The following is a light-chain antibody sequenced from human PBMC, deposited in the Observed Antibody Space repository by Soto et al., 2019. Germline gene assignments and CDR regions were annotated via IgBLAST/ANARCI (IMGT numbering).Light chain of an antibody. J-gene: IGKJ3*01. CDR2: ATS. Sequence: EILLTQSPGTLSLSPGERATLSCRASQGLILTSIAWYQQKRGQAPRLLIYATSVRATGIPDRFSGSGSGIEFTLAISRLEPEDFEVYYCQHYANSTITFGPGTKVDIK. CDR3: QHYANSTIT. V-gene: IGKV3-20*01. CDR1: QGLILTS.